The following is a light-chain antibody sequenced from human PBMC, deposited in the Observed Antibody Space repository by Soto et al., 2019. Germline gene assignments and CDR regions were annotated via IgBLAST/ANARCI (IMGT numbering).Light chain of an antibody. CDR2: GAS. CDR1: QTINYF. V-gene: IGKV1-39*01. J-gene: IGKJ1*01. Sequence: DIQMTQSPSSLSASVGDRVTLTCRASQTINYFLNWYQQKTGEAPKLLIFGASTLENGVPSRFSGSGSGIEFTLTISSLQPEDIATYNCQHTYSSPRAFGQGTRVEIK. CDR3: QHTYSSPRA.